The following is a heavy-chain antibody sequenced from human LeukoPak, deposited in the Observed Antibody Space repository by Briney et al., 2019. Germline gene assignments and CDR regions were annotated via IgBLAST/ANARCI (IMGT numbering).Heavy chain of an antibody. V-gene: IGHV3-21*04. CDR3: AREWFGESFFDY. CDR2: ISSSSSYI. Sequence: GGSLRLSCAASGFTFSTFAMIWVRQPPGKGLEWVSSISSSSSYITYADSVKGRFTISRDNSKNTLYLQMNSLRAEDTAVYYCAREWFGESFFDYWGQGTLVTVSS. CDR1: GFTFSTFA. D-gene: IGHD3-10*01. J-gene: IGHJ4*02.